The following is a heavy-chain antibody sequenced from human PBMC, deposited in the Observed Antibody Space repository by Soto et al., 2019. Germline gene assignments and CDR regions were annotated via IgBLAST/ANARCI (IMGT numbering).Heavy chain of an antibody. CDR3: AKDGTHLWSKQYYFDS. Sequence: QVQLVESGGGVVQPGRSLRLSCSASGFTFSDYTMHWVRQAPGRGLEWVAIILYDESDQYYSDSVKGRFTISRDNSKNTLYLQMHSLTTEDTAVYYCAKDGTHLWSKQYYFDSWGLGALVTVSS. V-gene: IGHV3-30*18. CDR1: GFTFSDYT. CDR2: ILYDESDQ. D-gene: IGHD1-26*01. J-gene: IGHJ4*02.